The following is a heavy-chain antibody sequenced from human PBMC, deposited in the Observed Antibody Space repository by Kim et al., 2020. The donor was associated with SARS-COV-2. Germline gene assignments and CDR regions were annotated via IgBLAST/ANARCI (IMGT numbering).Heavy chain of an antibody. V-gene: IGHV4-31*03. Sequence: SETLSLTCTVSGGSISSGGYYWSWIRQHPGKGLEWIGYIYYSGSTYYNPSLKSRVTISVDTSKNQFSLKLSSVTAADTAVYYCARAPLTFGGVITAFDIWGQGTMFTVSS. J-gene: IGHJ3*02. CDR2: IYYSGST. CDR3: ARAPLTFGGVITAFDI. CDR1: GGSISSGGYY. D-gene: IGHD3-16*02.